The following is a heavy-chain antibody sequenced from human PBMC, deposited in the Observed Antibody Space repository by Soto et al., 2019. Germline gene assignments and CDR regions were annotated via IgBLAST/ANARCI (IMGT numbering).Heavy chain of an antibody. CDR1: GYIFVNYG. CDR3: AMVDNYVTPTPQDV. J-gene: IGHJ6*02. D-gene: IGHD3-16*01. Sequence: QVQLVQSGDEVRKPGSSVKVSCKASGYIFVNYGIAWVRQAPGQGLEWMGWISPYSGKTHYASKVQGRLTMTTDTSTSTAYMDLESLTSDDTAVYYCAMVDNYVTPTPQDVWGQGTTVNVSS. V-gene: IGHV1-18*01. CDR2: ISPYSGKT.